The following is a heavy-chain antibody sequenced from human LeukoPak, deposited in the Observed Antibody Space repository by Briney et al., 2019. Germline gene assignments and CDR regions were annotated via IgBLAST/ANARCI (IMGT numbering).Heavy chain of an antibody. CDR1: GFTVSSNY. V-gene: IGHV3-53*01. J-gene: IGHJ6*01. CDR2: IYSGGST. CDR3: AREKLLWFGELSGSASAPTSHG. Sequence: PGGSLRLSCAASGFTVSSNYMSWVRQAPGKGLEWVSVIYSGGSTYYADSVKGRFTISRDNSKNTLYLQMNSLRAEDTAVYYCAREKLLWFGELSGSASAPTSHG. D-gene: IGHD3-10*01.